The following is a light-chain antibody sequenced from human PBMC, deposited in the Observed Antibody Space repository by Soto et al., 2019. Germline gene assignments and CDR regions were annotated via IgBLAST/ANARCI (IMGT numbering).Light chain of an antibody. CDR2: DVN. Sequence: QSVLTQPASVSGSPGQSISISRTGTGSDVGGYTFVSWYQQHPDKVHKLVIFDVNRRPSGVSDRFSGSKSVNAASLTISGLQAEDEADYYCCSYTATTTYVFGTGTKVTVL. V-gene: IGLV2-14*03. J-gene: IGLJ1*01. CDR3: CSYTATTTYV. CDR1: GSDVGGYTF.